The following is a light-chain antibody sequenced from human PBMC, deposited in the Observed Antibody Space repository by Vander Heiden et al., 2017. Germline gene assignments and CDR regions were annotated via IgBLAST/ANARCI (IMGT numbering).Light chain of an antibody. Sequence: QSALTQPAPVSGSPGQSITIPCTGTSSTVGGYNYVSCYQQHPGKAPKALIFDVNNRPSGVSNRFSCATSGNTASLIISGLQEADEADYYCCSYTNSSSPHVVFGGGTKLTVL. CDR1: SSTVGGYNY. V-gene: IGLV2-14*01. CDR2: DVN. J-gene: IGLJ2*01. CDR3: CSYTNSSSPHVV.